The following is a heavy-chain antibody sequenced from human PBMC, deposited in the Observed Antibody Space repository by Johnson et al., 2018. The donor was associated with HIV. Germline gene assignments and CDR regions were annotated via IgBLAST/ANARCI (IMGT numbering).Heavy chain of an antibody. CDR1: GFTFSSYG. D-gene: IGHD6-19*01. CDR2: IRYDGSNK. Sequence: QVQLVESVGGAVQPGGSLRLSCAASGFTFSSYGMHWVRQAPGKGLEWVAFIRYDGSNKYYADSVKGRFTISRDNSKNTLYLQMNSLRAEDTAVYYCAKIIGYSSGLEIWGQGTMVTVSS. V-gene: IGHV3-30*02. J-gene: IGHJ3*02. CDR3: AKIIGYSSGLEI.